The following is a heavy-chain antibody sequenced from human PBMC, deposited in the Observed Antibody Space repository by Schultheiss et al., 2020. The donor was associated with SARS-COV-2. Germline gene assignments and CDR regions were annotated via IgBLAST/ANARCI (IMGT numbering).Heavy chain of an antibody. CDR1: GGSLSSSSYY. CDR3: ARHLYSTSGNYFYYYLGV. D-gene: IGHD2-2*01. Sequence: SETLSLTCSVSGGSLSSSSYYWGWIRQPPEKGLEWLASMYYTGSTYYNPSLKSRVTISVDRSKNQFSLKLSSVTAADTAVYYCARHLYSTSGNYFYYYLGVWGKGTTVTVSS. J-gene: IGHJ6*03. CDR2: MYYTGST. V-gene: IGHV4-39*01.